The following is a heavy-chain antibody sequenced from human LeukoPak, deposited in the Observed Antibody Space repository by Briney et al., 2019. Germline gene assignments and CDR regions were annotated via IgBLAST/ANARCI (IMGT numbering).Heavy chain of an antibody. CDR1: GGSFSGYY. CDR2: IYNSGST. V-gene: IGHV4-34*01. D-gene: IGHD2-15*01. J-gene: IGHJ3*02. Sequence: SETLSLTCAVYGGSFSGYYWSWIRQPPGKGLEWIGSIYNSGSTYYSSSLKSRVTISVDTSKNQFSLKLISVTAADTAVYYCARGHCSGGLCYLGVFDIWGQGTMVTVSP. CDR3: ARGHCSGGLCYLGVFDI.